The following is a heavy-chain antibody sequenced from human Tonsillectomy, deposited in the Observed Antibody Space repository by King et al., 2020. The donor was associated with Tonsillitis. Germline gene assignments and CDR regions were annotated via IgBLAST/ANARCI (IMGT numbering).Heavy chain of an antibody. D-gene: IGHD2-21*01. J-gene: IGHJ4*02. Sequence: VQLVESGGGLVQPGGSLRLSCAASGFTFSIHGMSWVRQAPGKGLEWVANIKQDGSEKYYVDSVKGRFIISRDNSKNSLYLEMNSLRAEDTAVYYCARGTISMDYWGQGTLVTVSS. V-gene: IGHV3-7*03. CDR2: IKQDGSEK. CDR1: GFTFSIHG. CDR3: ARGTISMDY.